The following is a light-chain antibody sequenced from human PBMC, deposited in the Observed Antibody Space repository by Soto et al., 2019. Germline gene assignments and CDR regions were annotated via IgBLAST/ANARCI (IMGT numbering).Light chain of an antibody. V-gene: IGKV3-20*01. Sequence: EIVVTQSPGTLSLSPGARATLSCRASQSISSSYLAWYQQKPGQAPRLLIYGASNRATGIPDRFSGSGSGTDFTLTISSLEPEDFAVYYCQQYVNSLYTFGQGTKLEIK. CDR3: QQYVNSLYT. CDR1: QSISSSY. J-gene: IGKJ2*01. CDR2: GAS.